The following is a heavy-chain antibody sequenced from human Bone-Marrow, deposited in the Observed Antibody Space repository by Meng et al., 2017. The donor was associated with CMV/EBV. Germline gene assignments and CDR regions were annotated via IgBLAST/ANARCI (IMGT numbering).Heavy chain of an antibody. J-gene: IGHJ6*02. D-gene: IGHD3-3*01. CDR3: ARGGRGSGYYNYYYGMDV. V-gene: IGHV3-7*01. Sequence: GESLKISCAASGFTFSSYWMSWVRQAPGKGLEWVANIKQDGSEKYYVDSVKGRFTISRDNAKNSLYLQMNSLRAEDTVVYYCARGGRGSGYYNYYYGMDVWGQGTTVTVSS. CDR2: IKQDGSEK. CDR1: GFTFSSYW.